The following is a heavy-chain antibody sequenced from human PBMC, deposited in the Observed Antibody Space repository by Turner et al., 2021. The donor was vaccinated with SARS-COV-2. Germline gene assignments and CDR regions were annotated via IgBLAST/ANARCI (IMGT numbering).Heavy chain of an antibody. D-gene: IGHD6-13*01. Sequence: EVQLVETGGGLIQPGGSLRLSCAASGVTVSSNYMSWVRQAPGKGLEWVSVIYSGGSTFYSDSVKGRFTISRDNSKNTLYLQMNSLRTEDTAIYYCAASPAAGYWGQGTLVTVSS. CDR1: GVTVSSNY. CDR2: IYSGGST. J-gene: IGHJ4*02. V-gene: IGHV3-53*05. CDR3: AASPAAGY.